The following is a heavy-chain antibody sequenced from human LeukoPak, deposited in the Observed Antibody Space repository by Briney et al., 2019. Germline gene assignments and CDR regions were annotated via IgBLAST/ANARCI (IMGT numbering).Heavy chain of an antibody. V-gene: IGHV4-34*01. CDR1: GGSFSGYY. J-gene: IGHJ4*02. CDR3: ARGLVSMVRGVRFDY. D-gene: IGHD3-10*01. Sequence: SETLSLTCAVYGGSFSGYYWSWIRQPPGKGLEWIGEINHSGSTNYNPSLKSRVTISVDTPKNQFSLKLSSVTAADTAVYYCARGLVSMVRGVRFDYWGQGTLVTVSS. CDR2: INHSGST.